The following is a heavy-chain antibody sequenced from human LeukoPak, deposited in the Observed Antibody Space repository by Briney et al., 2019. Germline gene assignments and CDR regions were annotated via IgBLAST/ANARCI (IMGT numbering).Heavy chain of an antibody. CDR2: IYYSGST. Sequence: SETLSLTCTVSGGSISSSSYYWGWIRQPPGKGLEWIGSIYYSGSTHYNPSLKSRVTISVDTSKNQFSLKLSSVTAADTAVYYCARLLYSSGWYYFDYWGQGTLVTVSS. CDR1: GGSISSSSYY. V-gene: IGHV4-39*01. D-gene: IGHD6-19*01. CDR3: ARLLYSSGWYYFDY. J-gene: IGHJ4*02.